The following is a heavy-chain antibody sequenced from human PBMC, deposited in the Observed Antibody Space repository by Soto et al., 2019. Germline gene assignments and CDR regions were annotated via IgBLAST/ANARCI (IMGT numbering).Heavy chain of an antibody. J-gene: IGHJ5*02. Sequence: ASVKVSCKASGYTFTSYDINWVRQATGQGLEWMGWMNPNSGNTGYAQKFQGRVTMTRNTSISTAYMELSSLRSEDTAVYYCARXPRYCSGGSCYSRWFDPWGRGTLVTVSS. CDR3: ARXPRYCSGGSCYSRWFDP. V-gene: IGHV1-8*01. CDR1: GYTFTSYD. CDR2: MNPNSGNT. D-gene: IGHD2-15*01.